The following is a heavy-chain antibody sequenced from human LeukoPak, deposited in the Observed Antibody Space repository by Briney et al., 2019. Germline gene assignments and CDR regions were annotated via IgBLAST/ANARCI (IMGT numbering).Heavy chain of an antibody. CDR3: ARDPSYIGVVIMTSVGWFDP. D-gene: IGHD3-3*01. CDR2: INTNTGNP. J-gene: IGHJ5*02. Sequence: ASVKVSCKASGYTFTSYAMNWVRQAPGQGLEWMGWINTNTGNPTYAQGFTGRFVFSLDTSVSTAYLQISSLKAEDTAAYYCARDPSYIGVVIMTSVGWFDPWGQGTLVTVSS. V-gene: IGHV7-4-1*02. CDR1: GYTFTSYA.